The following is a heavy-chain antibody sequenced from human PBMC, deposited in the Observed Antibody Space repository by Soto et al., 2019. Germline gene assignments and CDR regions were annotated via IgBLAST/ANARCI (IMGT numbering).Heavy chain of an antibody. CDR2: ISAYNGNT. V-gene: IGHV1-18*01. CDR1: GYTFTSYG. J-gene: IGHJ4*02. CDR3: ARVRSGAGRQLDY. Sequence: QVQRVQSGAEVKKPGASVKVSCKASGYTFTSYGISWVRQAPGQGLEWMGWISAYNGNTNYAQKLQGRVTMTSVTPPRTAYLWLSSLRSDDAAVYCCARVRSGAGRQLDYWGQGTLVAVSS. D-gene: IGHD1-1*01.